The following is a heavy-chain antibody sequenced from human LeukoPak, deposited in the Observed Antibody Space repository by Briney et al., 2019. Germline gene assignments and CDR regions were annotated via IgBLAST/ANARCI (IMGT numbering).Heavy chain of an antibody. Sequence: PGGSLRLSCAASGFTFSSYAMHWVRQAPGKGLEWVAVTSYDGSIEYYADSVKGRFTISRDNSKNTLYLQMNSLRAEDTAVYYCARGDYGGKKGGVDYWGQGTLVTVSS. V-gene: IGHV3-30*04. D-gene: IGHD4-23*01. J-gene: IGHJ4*02. CDR1: GFTFSSYA. CDR2: TSYDGSIE. CDR3: ARGDYGGKKGGVDY.